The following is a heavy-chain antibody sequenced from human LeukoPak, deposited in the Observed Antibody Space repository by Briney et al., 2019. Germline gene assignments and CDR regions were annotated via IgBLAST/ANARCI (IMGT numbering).Heavy chain of an antibody. Sequence: PGGSLRLSCAASGFIFSSYAMSWVRQAPGKGLEWVSAISGSGGSTYYADSVKGRFTISRDNSKNTLYLQMNSLRAEDTAVYYCAKALSPVYYFDYWGQGTLVTVSS. CDR1: GFIFSSYA. J-gene: IGHJ4*02. CDR2: ISGSGGST. CDR3: AKALSPVYYFDY. V-gene: IGHV3-23*01.